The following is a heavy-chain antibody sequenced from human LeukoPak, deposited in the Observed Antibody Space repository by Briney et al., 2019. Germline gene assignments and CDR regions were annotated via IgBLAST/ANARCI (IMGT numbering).Heavy chain of an antibody. CDR1: GFTFSNYW. Sequence: GGSLRLSCTASGFTFSNYWMTWVRQAPGKGLEWVASIKQDGREKQYVGSVRGRFTISRDNAKNVLDLQMDSLTAEDTALYYCAKDIHYFQYDYWGQGTLVTVSS. J-gene: IGHJ4*02. CDR2: IKQDGREK. D-gene: IGHD3-10*01. CDR3: AKDIHYFQYDY. V-gene: IGHV3-7*01.